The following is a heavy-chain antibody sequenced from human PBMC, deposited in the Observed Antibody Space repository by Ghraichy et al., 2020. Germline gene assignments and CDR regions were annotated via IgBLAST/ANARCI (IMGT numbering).Heavy chain of an antibody. J-gene: IGHJ6*03. CDR2: IYYSGST. V-gene: IGHV4-59*01. Sequence: SETLSLTCTVSGGSISSYYWSWIRQPPGKGLEWIGYIYYSGSTNYNPSLKSRVTISVDTSKNQFSLKLSSVTAADTAVYYCARTVTTVMDYYYYMDGGGKGT. D-gene: IGHD4-11*01. CDR3: ARTVTTVMDYYYYMDG. CDR1: GGSISSYY.